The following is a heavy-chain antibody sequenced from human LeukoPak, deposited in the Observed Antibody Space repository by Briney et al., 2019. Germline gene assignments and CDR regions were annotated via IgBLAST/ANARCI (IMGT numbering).Heavy chain of an antibody. CDR2: IYYSGST. Sequence: SSETLSLTCTVSGGSISSYYWGWIRQPPGKGLEWIGSIYYSGSTYYNPSLKSRVTISVDTSKNQFSLKLSSVTAADTAVYYCARQEVVVAATGRYFDYWGQGTLVTVSS. D-gene: IGHD2-15*01. CDR1: GGSISSYY. V-gene: IGHV4-39*01. CDR3: ARQEVVVAATGRYFDY. J-gene: IGHJ4*02.